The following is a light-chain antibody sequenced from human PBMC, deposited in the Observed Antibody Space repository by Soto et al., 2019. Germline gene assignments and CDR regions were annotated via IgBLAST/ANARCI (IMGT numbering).Light chain of an antibody. Sequence: EIVLTQSPGTLSLSPGERATLSCRASQSVSSSYLAWYQQKPGQAPRLLIYGASSRATGIPDRFSGSGSVTDFNLTISRLEPDDFAVYYCQQYGSSPLTFGGGTKVEIK. CDR3: QQYGSSPLT. CDR2: GAS. J-gene: IGKJ4*01. V-gene: IGKV3-20*01. CDR1: QSVSSSY.